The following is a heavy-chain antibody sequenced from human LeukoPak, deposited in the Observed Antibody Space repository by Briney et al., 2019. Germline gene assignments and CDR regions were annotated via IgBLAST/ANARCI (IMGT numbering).Heavy chain of an antibody. CDR1: GGTFSSYA. Sequence: ASVKVSCKASGGTFSSYAINWVRQAPGQRLEWMGWISANNGNTNYAQNLQGRVTMTTDTSTNTAYMELRSLRSDDTAIYYCAGAVTVTTGPLGYWGQGTLVTVSS. D-gene: IGHD4-17*01. V-gene: IGHV1-18*01. CDR2: ISANNGNT. J-gene: IGHJ4*02. CDR3: AGAVTVTTGPLGY.